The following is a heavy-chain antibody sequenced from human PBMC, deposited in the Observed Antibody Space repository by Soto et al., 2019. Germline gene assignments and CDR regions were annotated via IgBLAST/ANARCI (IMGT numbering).Heavy chain of an antibody. V-gene: IGHV1-69*12. CDR1: GGTFSSYA. J-gene: IGHJ6*02. CDR2: IIPIFGTA. D-gene: IGHD6-6*01. Sequence: QVQLVQSGAEVKKPGSSVKVSCKASGGTFSSYAISWVRQAPGQGLEWMGGIIPIFGTANYAQKFQGRVTNTADESTGTAYMELSRLTAEDTAVYYCARSSSSYQAGMDVWGQGTTVTVSS. CDR3: ARSSSSYQAGMDV.